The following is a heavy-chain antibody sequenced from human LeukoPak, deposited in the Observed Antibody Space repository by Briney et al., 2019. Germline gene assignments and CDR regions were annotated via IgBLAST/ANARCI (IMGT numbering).Heavy chain of an antibody. V-gene: IGHV4-31*03. D-gene: IGHD3-16*01. CDR3: AVFISVDYVWGSYRFDY. J-gene: IGHJ4*02. Sequence: PSETLSLTCTVSGGSISSGGYYWSWIRQHPGKGVEWIGYIYYSGSTYYNPSLKSRVTISVDTSKNQFSLKLSSVTAADTAVYYCAVFISVDYVWGSYRFDYWGQGTLVTVSS. CDR2: IYYSGST. CDR1: GGSISSGGYY.